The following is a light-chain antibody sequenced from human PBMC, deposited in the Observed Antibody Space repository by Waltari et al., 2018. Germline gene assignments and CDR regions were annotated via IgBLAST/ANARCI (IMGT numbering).Light chain of an antibody. CDR2: EVT. J-gene: IGLJ1*01. V-gene: IGLV2-14*01. Sequence: QSALTQPASVSGSPGQSITISCTGTNSDVGSYNFVSWFQQHPGEAPNLMIYEVTNRPEGVSNRSPGSKSGNTASLIISGLQGEDEADYYCSSYTTSRTYVFGTGTKVTVL. CDR1: NSDVGSYNF. CDR3: SSYTTSRTYV.